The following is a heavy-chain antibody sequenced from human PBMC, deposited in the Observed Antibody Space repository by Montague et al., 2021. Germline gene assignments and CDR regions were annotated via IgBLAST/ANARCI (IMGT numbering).Heavy chain of an antibody. CDR2: IYYSTST. J-gene: IGHJ6*02. CDR1: GGSISSSSYY. Sequence: SETLSLTCTVSGGSISSSSYYWGWLRPRPGKGLEWIGSIYYSTSTYYNPSLKSRITISVDTSKYQFSLKLRSVTAAATAMYYCARHHGWFGQLLDGMDVWGQGTTVTVSS. D-gene: IGHD3-10*01. V-gene: IGHV4-39*01. CDR3: ARHHGWFGQLLDGMDV.